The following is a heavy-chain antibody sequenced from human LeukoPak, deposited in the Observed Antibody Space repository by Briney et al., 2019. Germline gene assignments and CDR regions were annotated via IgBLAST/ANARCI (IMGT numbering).Heavy chain of an antibody. CDR3: ARDPGTYFDY. CDR2: IYYSGST. Sequence: SETLSLTCTVSGGSISSYYWSWIRQPPGKGLEWIGYIYYSGSTNYNPSLKSRVTISVDTSKNQFSLKLSSVTAADTAVYYCARDPGTYFDYWGQGTLVTVSS. V-gene: IGHV4-59*01. J-gene: IGHJ4*02. CDR1: GGSISSYY. D-gene: IGHD1-1*01.